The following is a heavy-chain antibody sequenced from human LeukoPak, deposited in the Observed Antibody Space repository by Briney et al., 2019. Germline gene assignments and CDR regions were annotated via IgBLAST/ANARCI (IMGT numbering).Heavy chain of an antibody. V-gene: IGHV3-20*04. CDR3: ARDLRVVITGSFDS. CDR2: INWNGDST. Sequence: GGSLRLSRAASGFSFDDYGLTWVRQAPGKGLEWVSGINWNGDSTDYADSVKGRFTISRDNAKNSLYLQMNSLRAEDTALYYCARDLRVVITGSFDSWGQGTLVSVSS. J-gene: IGHJ4*02. CDR1: GFSFDDYG. D-gene: IGHD3-22*01.